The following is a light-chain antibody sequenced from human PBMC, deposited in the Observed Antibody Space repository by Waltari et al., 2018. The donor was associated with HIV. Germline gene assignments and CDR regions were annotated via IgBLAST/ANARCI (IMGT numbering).Light chain of an antibody. J-gene: IGLJ2*01. V-gene: IGLV3-1*01. CDR1: KLGDKY. CDR2: EDT. CDR3: QTWDSTTVV. Sequence: SFELTQPPSVYVSPGQTASITCSGDKLGDKYSCWYQQKPGQSPVLVIYEDTKRPSGIPERFSASNSGQTATLTISGTQAMDEADYYCQTWDSTTVVFGGGTKLTVL.